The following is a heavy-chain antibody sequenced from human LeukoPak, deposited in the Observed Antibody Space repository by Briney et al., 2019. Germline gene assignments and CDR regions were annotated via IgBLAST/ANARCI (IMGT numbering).Heavy chain of an antibody. Sequence: SETLSLTCAVYGGSFRGYYWSWIRQPPGKGLEWIGEVNHNGGTNYNPSLKSRVTISVDTSKNQFSLKLSSVTAADTAVYYCARGRRGYGFTRAKWFDPWGQGTLVTVSS. CDR1: GGSFRGYY. CDR3: ARGRRGYGFTRAKWFDP. D-gene: IGHD5-12*01. V-gene: IGHV4-34*01. CDR2: VNHNGGT. J-gene: IGHJ5*02.